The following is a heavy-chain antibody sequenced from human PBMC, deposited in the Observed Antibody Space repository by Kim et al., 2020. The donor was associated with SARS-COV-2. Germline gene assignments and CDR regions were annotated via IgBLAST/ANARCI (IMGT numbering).Heavy chain of an antibody. CDR1: GGSISSYY. V-gene: IGHV4-59*01. CDR2: IYYSGST. CDR3: ARDHREWLQYTAYWYFDL. Sequence: SETLSLTCTVSGGSISSYYWSWIRQPPGKGLEWIGYIYYSGSTNYNPSLKSRVTISVDTSKNQFSLKLSSVTAAATAAYYCARDHREWLQYTAYWYFDL. J-gene: IGHJ2*01. D-gene: IGHD3-3*01.